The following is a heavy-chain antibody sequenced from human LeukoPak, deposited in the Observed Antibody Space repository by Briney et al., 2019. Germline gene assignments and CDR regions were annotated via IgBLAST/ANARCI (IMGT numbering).Heavy chain of an antibody. D-gene: IGHD3-16*02. J-gene: IGHJ4*02. CDR2: FDPEDGET. Sequence: ASVKVSCNVSGYTLTELSMHWVRQAPGKGLEWMGGFDPEDGETIYAQKFQGRVTMTEDTSTDTAYMELSSLRSEDTAVYYCATWDAGGGYLGYWGQGTLVTVSS. V-gene: IGHV1-24*01. CDR3: ATWDAGGGYLGY. CDR1: GYTLTELS.